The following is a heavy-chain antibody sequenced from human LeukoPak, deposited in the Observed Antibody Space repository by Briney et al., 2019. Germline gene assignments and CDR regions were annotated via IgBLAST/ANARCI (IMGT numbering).Heavy chain of an antibody. CDR2: IYTSGST. J-gene: IGHJ3*02. V-gene: IGHV4-4*07. Sequence: SETLSLTCTVSGGSISSYYWSWIRQPAGKGLEWIGRIYTSGSTNYNPSLKSRVTISVDTSKNQFSLKLSSVTAADTAVYYCARGEYYYGSGSPGNFDIWGQGTMVTVSS. D-gene: IGHD3-10*01. CDR1: GGSISSYY. CDR3: ARGEYYYGSGSPGNFDI.